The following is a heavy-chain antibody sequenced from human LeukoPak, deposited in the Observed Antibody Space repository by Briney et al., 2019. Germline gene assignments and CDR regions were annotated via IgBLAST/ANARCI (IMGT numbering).Heavy chain of an antibody. CDR1: GFSFDDYA. J-gene: IGHJ4*02. Sequence: GGSLRLSCEASGFSFDDYAMYWVRQAPGKGLEWVSGISWNSGSIGYADSVKGRFTISRDNAKNSLYLQMNSLRAEDTALYYCAKGRYSSSSGSFDYWGQGTLVTVSS. CDR2: ISWNSGSI. D-gene: IGHD6-6*01. V-gene: IGHV3-9*01. CDR3: AKGRYSSSSGSFDY.